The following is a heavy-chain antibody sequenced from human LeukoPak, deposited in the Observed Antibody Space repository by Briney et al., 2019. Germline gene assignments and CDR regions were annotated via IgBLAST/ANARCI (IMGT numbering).Heavy chain of an antibody. CDR3: AKDLDIVATITGN. V-gene: IGHV3-23*01. CDR2: VSGSGGST. CDR1: GFIFSDAW. D-gene: IGHD5-12*01. Sequence: GGSLRLSCAASGFIFSDAWMSWVRQAPGKGLEWVSGVSGSGGSTYYADSVKGRFTISRDNSKNTLYLQMNSLRAEDTAVYYCAKDLDIVATITGNWGQGTLVTVSS. J-gene: IGHJ4*02.